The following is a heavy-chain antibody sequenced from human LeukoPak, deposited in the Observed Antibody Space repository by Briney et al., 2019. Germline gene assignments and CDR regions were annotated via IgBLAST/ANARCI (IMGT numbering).Heavy chain of an antibody. CDR3: ARLGVPTDY. CDR2: IYYSGST. CDR1: GGSISSSSYY. Sequence: SETLSLTCTVSGGSISSSSYYWGWIRQPPGKGLEWIGSIYYSGSTYYNPSLKSRVTISVDTSKNQFSLKLSSVTAADTAVYYCARLGVPTDYWGQGTLVTVSS. D-gene: IGHD3-3*01. V-gene: IGHV4-39*01. J-gene: IGHJ4*02.